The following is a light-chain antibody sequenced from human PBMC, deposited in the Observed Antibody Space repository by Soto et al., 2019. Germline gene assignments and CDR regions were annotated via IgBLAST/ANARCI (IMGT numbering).Light chain of an antibody. V-gene: IGKV3-15*01. J-gene: IGKJ2*01. CDR2: GAS. Sequence: EIVMTQSPATLSVSPGERATLSCRASQSVSSNLAWYQQKPGQAPRLLIYGASTGATGIPALFSGSGSGTEFTLSISSLQSDDFALYYCQQYSNWPQYTFCQRTKLEIK. CDR1: QSVSSN. CDR3: QQYSNWPQYT.